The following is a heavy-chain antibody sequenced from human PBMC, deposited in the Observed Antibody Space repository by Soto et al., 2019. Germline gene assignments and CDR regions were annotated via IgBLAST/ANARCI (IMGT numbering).Heavy chain of an antibody. V-gene: IGHV4-30-2*01. D-gene: IGHD6-13*01. CDR3: ARERPDGSRLDP. CDR2: IYHSGST. J-gene: IGHJ5*02. CDR1: GGSISSGGYS. Sequence: SETLSLTCAVSGGSISSGGYSWSWIRQPPGKGLEWIGYIYHSGSTYYNPSLKSRVTISVDRSKSQFSLKLSSVTAADTAVYYCARERPDGSRLDPWGQGTLVTVSS.